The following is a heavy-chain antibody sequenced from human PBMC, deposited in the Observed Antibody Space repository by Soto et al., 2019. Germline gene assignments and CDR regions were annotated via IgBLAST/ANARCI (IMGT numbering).Heavy chain of an antibody. J-gene: IGHJ6*02. Sequence: GASVKVSCKASGYTFTSYDINWVRQATGQGLEWMGWMNPNSGNTGYAQKFQGRVTMTRNTSISTAYMELSSLRSEDTAVYYCARGRYCSSTSCLYYHYYGMDVWGQGTTVTVSS. CDR3: ARGRYCSSTSCLYYHYYGMDV. CDR2: MNPNSGNT. D-gene: IGHD2-2*01. CDR1: GYTFTSYD. V-gene: IGHV1-8*01.